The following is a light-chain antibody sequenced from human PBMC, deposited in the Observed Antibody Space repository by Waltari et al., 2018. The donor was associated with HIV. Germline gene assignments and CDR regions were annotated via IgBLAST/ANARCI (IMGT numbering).Light chain of an antibody. V-gene: IGLV1-47*01. CDR3: TSYTGSTNLL. Sequence: QSVLTQPPSASGTPGQRVTISCSGSNSNIGSNYVYWYQQFPGTAPKLLIYRNNQRPSGVPDRFSGSKSDYTASLTVSGLQAEDEADYYCTSYTGSTNLLFGGGTKLTVL. CDR1: NSNIGSNY. J-gene: IGLJ2*01. CDR2: RNN.